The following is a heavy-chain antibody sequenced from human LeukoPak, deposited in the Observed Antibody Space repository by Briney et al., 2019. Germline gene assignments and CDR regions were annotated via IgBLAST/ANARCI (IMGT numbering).Heavy chain of an antibody. CDR2: IYPGGNP. D-gene: IGHD2-21*01. Sequence: GGSLRLSCAASGFTVRDNYMSWVRQAPGKGLEWVSVIYPGGNPYYPDSVKGRFTISRDDSKNTLYLQLNGLRAEDTAVYYCARTIVGTSLYDAFDIWGQGTTVTLSA. CDR3: ARTIVGTSLYDAFDI. CDR1: GFTVRDNY. J-gene: IGHJ3*02. V-gene: IGHV3-53*01.